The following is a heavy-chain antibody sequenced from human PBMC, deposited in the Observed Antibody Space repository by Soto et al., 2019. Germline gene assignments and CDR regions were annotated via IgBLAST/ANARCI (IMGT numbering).Heavy chain of an antibody. CDR1: GGTFSSYA. V-gene: IGHV1-69*13. D-gene: IGHD6-6*01. J-gene: IGHJ4*02. Sequence: SVKVSCKASGGTFSSYAISWVRQAPGQGLEWMGGIIPIFGTANYAQKFQGRVTITADESTSTAYMELSSLRSEDTAVYYCAREPKEYSSSSTSLYYVDYLGQGTLVTVSS. CDR3: AREPKEYSSSSTSLYYVDY. CDR2: IIPIFGTA.